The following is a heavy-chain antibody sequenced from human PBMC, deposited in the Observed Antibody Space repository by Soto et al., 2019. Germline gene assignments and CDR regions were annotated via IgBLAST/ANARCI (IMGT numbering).Heavy chain of an antibody. CDR2: INHTGGT. CDR1: GGSVNGYY. D-gene: IGHD3-3*01. V-gene: IGHV4-34*01. J-gene: IGHJ5*02. CDR3: ATRITVFGLLIPPFDP. Sequence: PSETLSLTCAVYGGSVNGYYWNWIRQPPGKGLEWIGEINHTGGTHYNPSLKSRVTMSVDTSKNQFSLRLSSLTAADTAIYYCATRITVFGLLIPPFDPWGQGTQVTVSS.